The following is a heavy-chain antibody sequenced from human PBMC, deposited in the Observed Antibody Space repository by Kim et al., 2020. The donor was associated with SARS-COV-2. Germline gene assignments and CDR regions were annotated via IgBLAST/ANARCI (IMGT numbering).Heavy chain of an antibody. CDR3: ARDTGAYGDPTNFDY. V-gene: IGHV3-33*05. D-gene: IGHD4-17*01. Sequence: GLSLRLSCAASGFTFSSYGMHWVRQAPGKGLEWVAVISYDGSNKYYADSVKGRFTISRDNSKNTLYLQMNSLRAEDTTVYYCARDTGAYGDPTNFDYWGQGTLVTVSS. CDR1: GFTFSSYG. CDR2: ISYDGSNK. J-gene: IGHJ4*02.